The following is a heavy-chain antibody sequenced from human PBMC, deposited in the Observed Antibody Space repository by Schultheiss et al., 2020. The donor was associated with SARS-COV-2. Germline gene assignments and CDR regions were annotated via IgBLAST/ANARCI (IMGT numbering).Heavy chain of an antibody. V-gene: IGHV4-59*01. D-gene: IGHD2-2*01. J-gene: IGHJ3*02. CDR1: GGSISSYY. CDR2: IYYSGST. CDR3: ARRWDIVVVPAAKHAFDI. Sequence: SQTLSLTCTVSGGSISSYYWSWIRQPPGKGLEWIGYIYYSGSTNYNPSLKSRVTISVDTSKNQFPLKLSSVTAADTAVYYCARRWDIVVVPAAKHAFDIWGQGTMVTVSS.